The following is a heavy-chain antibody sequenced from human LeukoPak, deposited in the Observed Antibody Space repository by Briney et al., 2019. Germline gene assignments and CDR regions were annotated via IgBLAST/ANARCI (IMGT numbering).Heavy chain of an antibody. CDR2: INKDGSSI. D-gene: IGHD5-18*01. Sequence: SGESLSLSCAASGFTFSSFWMHWVRQVPGEGLVWVSRINKDGSSITYADSVKGRFTISRDNAKNTLYLQMNSLRAEDTAVYYCARGYTYGSIDYWGQGTLVTVSS. J-gene: IGHJ4*02. V-gene: IGHV3-74*03. CDR1: GFTFSSFW. CDR3: ARGYTYGSIDY.